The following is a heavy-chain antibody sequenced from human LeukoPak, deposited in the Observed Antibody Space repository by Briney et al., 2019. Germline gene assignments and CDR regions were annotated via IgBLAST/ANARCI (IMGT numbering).Heavy chain of an antibody. V-gene: IGHV3-21*01. Sequence: GRSLRLSCAASGFTFNTYTMNWIRQAPGKGLEWVSSISSGSGYIYYADSVKGRFTISRDNAKNSLYLQMNSLRAEDTAVYYCARDRSQGWDNSGYYPDALIMWGQGTLVSVSS. D-gene: IGHD3-22*01. CDR1: GFTFNTYT. CDR3: ARDRSQGWDNSGYYPDALIM. J-gene: IGHJ3*02. CDR2: ISSGSGYI.